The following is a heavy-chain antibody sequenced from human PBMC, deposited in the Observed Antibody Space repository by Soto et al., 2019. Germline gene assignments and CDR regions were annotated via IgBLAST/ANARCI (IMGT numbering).Heavy chain of an antibody. Sequence: GGSLRLSCAASGSSFSGYTMSWVRQSPGKGLEWVSYITSNSRITYYADSVKSRFTISRDNAKNSLYLHMNSLRAGDTAVYYCATVNYNRFFDYWGQGTVVTVSS. CDR2: ITSNSRIT. D-gene: IGHD3-22*01. J-gene: IGHJ4*02. CDR1: GSSFSGYT. CDR3: ATVNYNRFFDY. V-gene: IGHV3-48*01.